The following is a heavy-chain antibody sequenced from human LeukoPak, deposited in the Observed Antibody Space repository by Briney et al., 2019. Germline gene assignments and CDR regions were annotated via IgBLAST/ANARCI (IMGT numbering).Heavy chain of an antibody. CDR1: GYSLTSYR. CDR3: ARQSLSGYTDY. CDR2: IYPADSDT. Sequence: GESLRISCKAFGYSLTSYRIGWVRQMPGKGLEWMGIIYPADSDTRYSPSFQGQVTISADKSITTAYLQWSSLKASDTAMYYCARQSLSGYTDYWGQGTLVTVSS. J-gene: IGHJ4*02. D-gene: IGHD3-22*01. V-gene: IGHV5-51*01.